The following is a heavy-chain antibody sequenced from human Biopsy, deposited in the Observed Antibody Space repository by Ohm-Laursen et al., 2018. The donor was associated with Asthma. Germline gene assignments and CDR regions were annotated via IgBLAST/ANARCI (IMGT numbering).Heavy chain of an antibody. V-gene: IGHV1-69*13. CDR3: ARCQVGYSSGWSLLLKKIYYSGMDV. D-gene: IGHD6-19*01. Sequence: SVKVSCKAPGGTFSNFAISWVRQAPGQGLEWLGGIMTGFGTTNYAQKFQCRVTITADESTSTAYMEVTSLRSEDTAIYYCARCQVGYSSGWSLLLKKIYYSGMDVWGQGTAVTVSS. CDR2: IMTGFGTT. CDR1: GGTFSNFA. J-gene: IGHJ6*02.